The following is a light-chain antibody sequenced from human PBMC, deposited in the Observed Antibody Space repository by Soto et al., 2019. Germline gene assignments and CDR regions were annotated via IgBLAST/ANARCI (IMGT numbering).Light chain of an antibody. V-gene: IGKV3-11*01. CDR1: QSVNIY. J-gene: IGKJ4*01. Sequence: EIVLTQSPAALSLSPGERVTVTCGASQSVNIYLAWYQQKPGKAPRLLIYDASNRDSGIPARFSGSGSGTDFTLTISSLEPEDIAVYYCQQRSNWRVTFGGGTKVDIK. CDR3: QQRSNWRVT. CDR2: DAS.